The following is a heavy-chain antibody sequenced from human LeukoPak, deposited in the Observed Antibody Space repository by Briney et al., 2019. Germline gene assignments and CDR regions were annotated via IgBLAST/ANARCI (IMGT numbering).Heavy chain of an antibody. V-gene: IGHV1-8*01. Sequence: ASVKVSCKASGYTFTSYDINWVRQAPGQGLEWMGWMNPNSGNTDYAQKFQGRVTITRNTSISTAYMELSSLRSEDTAVYYCARAEYDYVWGSYRYKGIDYRGQGTLVTVS. CDR3: ARAEYDYVWGSYRYKGIDY. CDR2: MNPNSGNT. CDR1: GYTFTSYD. J-gene: IGHJ4*02. D-gene: IGHD3-16*02.